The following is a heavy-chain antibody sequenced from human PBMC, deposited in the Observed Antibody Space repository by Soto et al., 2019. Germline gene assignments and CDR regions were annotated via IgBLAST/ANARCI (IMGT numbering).Heavy chain of an antibody. CDR3: ARGPSPLAY. D-gene: IGHD6-6*01. V-gene: IGHV6-1*01. J-gene: IGHJ4*02. Sequence: PSQTLSLTCAISGDSVSSNSAAWNWIRQSPSRGLEWLGRTYYRSRWYSDYAGSVKSRITINADTSKNLFSLHLTSVTTQDTAVYFCARGPSPLAYWGRGTVVTVSS. CDR2: TYYRSRWYS. CDR1: GDSVSSNSAA.